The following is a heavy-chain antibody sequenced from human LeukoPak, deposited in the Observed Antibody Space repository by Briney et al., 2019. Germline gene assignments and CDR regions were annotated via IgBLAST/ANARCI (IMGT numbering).Heavy chain of an antibody. CDR2: INSDGSTT. CDR3: GRDDWGFLNY. V-gene: IGHV3-74*03. Sequence: GGSLRLSCAASGFTFSTSWMHWVRQAPGKGLVWVARINSDGSTTTHADSVKGRFTISRDNAKNTLYLQMNSLRAEDTAVYYCGRDDWGFLNYWGQGTLVTVSS. J-gene: IGHJ4*02. D-gene: IGHD7-27*01. CDR1: GFTFSTSW.